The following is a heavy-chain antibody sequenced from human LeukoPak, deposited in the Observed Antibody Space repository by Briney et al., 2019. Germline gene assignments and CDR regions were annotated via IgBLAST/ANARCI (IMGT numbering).Heavy chain of an antibody. V-gene: IGHV3-66*02. J-gene: IGHJ4*02. Sequence: GGSLRLSCAASGFTVSSNYMSCVRPAPGKGLEWVSVIYSGGSTYSADSVKGRFTISRDNSKNTLYLQMNSLRAEDTAVYYCARDSGYYDSSGYYYVVDYWGQGTLVTVSS. CDR1: GFTVSSNY. CDR2: IYSGGST. CDR3: ARDSGYYDSSGYYYVVDY. D-gene: IGHD3-22*01.